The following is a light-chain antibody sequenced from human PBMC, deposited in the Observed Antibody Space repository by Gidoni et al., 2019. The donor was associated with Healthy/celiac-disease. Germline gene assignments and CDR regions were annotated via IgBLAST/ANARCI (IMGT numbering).Light chain of an antibody. CDR3: QQYDNLFT. CDR1: QDISNY. J-gene: IGKJ3*01. V-gene: IGKV1-33*01. Sequence: DIQMTQSPSSLSASVGDRVTITCQASQDISNYLYWYQQKPGKAPKLLIYDASNLETGVPSRFSGSGSETDFTFTISSLQPEDIATYYCQQYDNLFTFXPXTKVXIK. CDR2: DAS.